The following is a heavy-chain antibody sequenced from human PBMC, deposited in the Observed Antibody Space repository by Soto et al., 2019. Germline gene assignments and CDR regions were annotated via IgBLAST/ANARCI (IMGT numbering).Heavy chain of an antibody. Sequence: VKVSCKASGGTFSSYAISWVRQATGQGLELMGGIIPIFGTANYAQKFQGRVTITADESTSTAYMELSSLRSEDTAVYYCARDPTEAVGMVRGAIRGFDPMGQGNRGILSS. V-gene: IGHV1-69*13. CDR2: IIPIFGTA. CDR3: ARDPTEAVGMVRGAIRGFDP. D-gene: IGHD3-10*01. J-gene: IGHJ5*02. CDR1: GGTFSSYA.